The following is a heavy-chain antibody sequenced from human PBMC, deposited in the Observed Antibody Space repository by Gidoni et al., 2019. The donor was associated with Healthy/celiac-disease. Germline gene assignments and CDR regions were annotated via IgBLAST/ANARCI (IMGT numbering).Heavy chain of an antibody. CDR2: IYYSRST. V-gene: IGHV4-59*01. CDR1: GASISSYY. CDR3: ARSPTGVRGVIIGNFDY. J-gene: IGHJ4*02. D-gene: IGHD3-10*01. Sequence: QVHLQESGPGLVMPSDTLSLPCPVSGASISSYYWIWIQQPPGKGLEWIGYIYYSRSTNYNPYLKSRVTISVDKSKNQLSLKLSAGTAADTAVYDCARSPTGVRGVIIGNFDYWGQGTLVTVSS.